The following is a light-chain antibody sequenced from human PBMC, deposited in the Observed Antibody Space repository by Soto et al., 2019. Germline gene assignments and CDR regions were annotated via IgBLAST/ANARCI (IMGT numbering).Light chain of an antibody. CDR3: QQYNKWPPWT. Sequence: EIVMTQSPATLSVSPGGRATLSCRARQSVRNNLAWYQQKPGLAPRLLISAASTRATGIPARFSGNGSETEFTLTIDNLQSEDYALYYCQQYNKWPPWTFGQGTKVDIK. J-gene: IGKJ1*01. CDR2: AAS. CDR1: QSVRNN. V-gene: IGKV3-15*01.